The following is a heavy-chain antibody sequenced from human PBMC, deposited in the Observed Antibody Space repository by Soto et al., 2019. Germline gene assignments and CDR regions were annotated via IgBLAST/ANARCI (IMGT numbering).Heavy chain of an antibody. CDR3: ARDSPSFTYSSRTYDAFDI. D-gene: IGHD6-13*01. CDR2: IYYSGST. V-gene: IGHV4-31*03. Sequence: PSETLSLTCTVSGGSISSGGYYWSWIRQHPGKGLEWIGYIYYSGSTYYNPSLKSRVTISVDTSKNQFSLKLSSVTAADTAVYYCARDSPSFTYSSRTYDAFDIWGQGTMVTVSS. J-gene: IGHJ3*02. CDR1: GGSISSGGYY.